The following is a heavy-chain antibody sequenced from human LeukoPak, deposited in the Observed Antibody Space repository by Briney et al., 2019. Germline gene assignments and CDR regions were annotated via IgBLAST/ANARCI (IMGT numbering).Heavy chain of an antibody. Sequence: SETLSLTCAVYGGSFSGYYWSWIRQPPGKGLEWIGEINHSGSTNYNPSLKSRVTISVDTSKNQFSLKLSSVTAADTAVYYCARIDSGYDRGGAFDIWGQGTMVTVSS. CDR2: INHSGST. CDR3: ARIDSGYDRGGAFDI. J-gene: IGHJ3*02. D-gene: IGHD5-12*01. V-gene: IGHV4-34*01. CDR1: GGSFSGYY.